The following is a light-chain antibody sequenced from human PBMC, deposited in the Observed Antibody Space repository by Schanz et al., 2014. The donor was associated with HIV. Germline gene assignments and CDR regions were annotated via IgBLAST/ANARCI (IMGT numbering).Light chain of an antibody. Sequence: QSVLTQPPSASGTPGQRVTISCSGSRSTIERRAVDWYQHLPGTAPRLLIHNNDQRPSGVPERFSASKSGTSASLVISGLQSDDEADYYCATWDISLNGPVFGGGTKVTVL. CDR2: NND. CDR1: RSTIERRA. CDR3: ATWDISLNGPV. J-gene: IGLJ2*01. V-gene: IGLV1-44*01.